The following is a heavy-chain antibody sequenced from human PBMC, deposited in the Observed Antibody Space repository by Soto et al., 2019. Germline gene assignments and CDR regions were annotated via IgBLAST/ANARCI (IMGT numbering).Heavy chain of an antibody. V-gene: IGHV3-48*01. CDR2: INRGGDSI. D-gene: IGHD3-22*01. J-gene: IGHJ4*02. CDR1: ESTFNTYS. Sequence: EVQLVESGGGLVQPGGSLRLSCAASESTFNTYSMNWVRQSPGKGLEWLSYINRGGDSIYYSDSVRGRFTISRDNPKNSMYLQMNSLRVEDTAVYYCARDDYDNSGYGWGQGTLVTVSS. CDR3: ARDDYDNSGYG.